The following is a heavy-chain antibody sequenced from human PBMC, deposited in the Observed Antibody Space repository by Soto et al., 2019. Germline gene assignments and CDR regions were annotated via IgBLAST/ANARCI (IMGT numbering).Heavy chain of an antibody. D-gene: IGHD3-3*01. J-gene: IGHJ4*02. CDR3: ATAHYDFWSGFSQKYYFDY. Sequence: SETRSLTCAVYGGSFSGYYRNWIRQSPGKGLEWIGDINHSGGTNYNPSLKSRVTISLDTSKNQFSLRLSSVTAADTAVYYCATAHYDFWSGFSQKYYFDYWGQGTQVTVSS. CDR1: GGSFSGYY. CDR2: INHSGGT. V-gene: IGHV4-34*01.